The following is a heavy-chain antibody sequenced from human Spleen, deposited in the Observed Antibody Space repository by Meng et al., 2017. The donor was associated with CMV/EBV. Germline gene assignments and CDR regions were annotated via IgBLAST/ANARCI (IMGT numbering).Heavy chain of an antibody. CDR1: GFTFSSYA. Sequence: GGSLRLSCAASGFTFSSYAMSWVRQAPGKGLEWVSAISGSGGSTYYADSVKGRFTISRDNSKNTLYLQMKSLRAEDTALYYCARDRRKVYYYDSSGYNRHDAFDIWGQGTMVTVSS. V-gene: IGHV3-23*01. D-gene: IGHD3-22*01. CDR3: ARDRRKVYYYDSSGYNRHDAFDI. J-gene: IGHJ3*02. CDR2: ISGSGGST.